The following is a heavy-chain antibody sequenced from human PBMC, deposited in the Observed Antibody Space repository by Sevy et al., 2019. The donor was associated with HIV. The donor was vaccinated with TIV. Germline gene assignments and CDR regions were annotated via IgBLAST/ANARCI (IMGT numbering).Heavy chain of an antibody. CDR3: ARRDGTRFYDYVWGSYHDYYYGMDV. J-gene: IGHJ6*02. Sequence: SETLSLTCTVSGGSISSGSYYWSWIRQPAGKGLEWIGRIYTSGSTNYNPSLKSPVTMSVDTSKNQFSLKLSSVTAADTAVYYCARRDGTRFYDYVWGSYHDYYYGMDVWGQGTTVTVSS. V-gene: IGHV4-61*02. D-gene: IGHD3-16*02. CDR1: GGSISSGSYY. CDR2: IYTSGST.